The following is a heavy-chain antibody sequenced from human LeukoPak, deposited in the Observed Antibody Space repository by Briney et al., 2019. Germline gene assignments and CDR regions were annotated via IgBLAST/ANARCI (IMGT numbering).Heavy chain of an antibody. Sequence: PGGSLRLSCAASGFTFSSYAMSWVRQAPGKGLEWVSVISGSGGGPNCADSVKGRFTISRDNSKNTLYLQMNSLRAEDTAIYYCAKDLIVGATADVFDIWGQGTMVTVSS. CDR1: GFTFSSYA. V-gene: IGHV3-23*01. J-gene: IGHJ3*02. CDR3: AKDLIVGATADVFDI. CDR2: ISGSGGGP. D-gene: IGHD1-26*01.